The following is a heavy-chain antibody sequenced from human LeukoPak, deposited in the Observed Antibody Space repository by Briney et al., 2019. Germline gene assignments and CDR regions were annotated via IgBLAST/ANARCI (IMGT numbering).Heavy chain of an antibody. J-gene: IGHJ4*02. Sequence: SQTLSLTCSISWVSVSYNMAVEQWIRQSPSRGLEWLGRTYYRSKWYNDYAVSVKSRITINPDTSKNQFSLQVNSVTPKQTAISVCARALNPIIAVAGSFDYWGQGTLVTVSS. CDR2: TYYRSKWYN. V-gene: IGHV6-1*01. CDR1: WVSVSYNMAV. D-gene: IGHD6-19*01. CDR3: ARALNPIIAVAGSFDY.